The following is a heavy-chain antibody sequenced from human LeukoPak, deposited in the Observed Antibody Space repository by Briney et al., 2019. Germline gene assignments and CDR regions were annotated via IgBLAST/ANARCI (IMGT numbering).Heavy chain of an antibody. V-gene: IGHV3-23*01. CDR3: TSPFTIFRPYFQH. D-gene: IGHD3-3*01. CDR2: LSGSGVST. J-gene: IGHJ1*01. Sequence: PGGSLRLSCAASGFTFNNYAMSWVRQTPGKGLEWVSALSGSGVSTYYADSVKGRFTISRDNSKNTLYLQMNSLRAEDTAVYFCTSPFTIFRPYFQHWGQGTLVSVSS. CDR1: GFTFNNYA.